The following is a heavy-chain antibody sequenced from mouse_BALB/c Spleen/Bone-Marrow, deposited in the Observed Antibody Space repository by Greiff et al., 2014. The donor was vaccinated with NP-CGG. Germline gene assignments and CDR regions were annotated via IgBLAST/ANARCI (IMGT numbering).Heavy chain of an antibody. CDR3: AREGVDAPFVY. CDR1: GYTFSFYT. J-gene: IGHJ3*01. CDR2: INPTSDYT. V-gene: IGHV1-4*01. Sequence: QVHVKQSGAELARPGASVKMSCEASGYTFSFYTMYWVKQRPGQGLEWIGYINPTSDYTDYNQKFKDKATLTADKSSSTAYMQLSSLTSEDSAVYYCAREGVDAPFVYWGQGTLVTVSA.